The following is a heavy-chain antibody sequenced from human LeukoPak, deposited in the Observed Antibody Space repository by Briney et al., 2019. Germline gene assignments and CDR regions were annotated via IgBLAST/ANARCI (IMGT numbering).Heavy chain of an antibody. J-gene: IGHJ6*02. CDR3: ARGSYYYGMDV. CDR1: DESLSGYY. CDR2: VNHSGST. V-gene: IGHV4-34*01. Sequence: SETLSLTCAVYDESLSGYYWNWIRQPPGKGLEWIGEVNHSGSTNYNPPLKSRVTISVDTSKNQFSLKVSSVTAADTAVYYCARGSYYYGMDVWGQGTTVTVSS.